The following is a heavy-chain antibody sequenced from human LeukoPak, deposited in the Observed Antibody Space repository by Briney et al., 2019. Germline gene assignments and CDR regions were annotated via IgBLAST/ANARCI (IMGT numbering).Heavy chain of an antibody. V-gene: IGHV3-9*01. Sequence: GGSLRLSCAASGFTFDDYAMHWVRQAPGKGLEWVSGIRWNSGSIGYAGSVKGRFTISRDNAKNSLYLQMNSLRAEDTALYYCAKASTSSSWYVDYWGQGTLVTVSS. CDR3: AKASTSSSWYVDY. CDR2: IRWNSGSI. D-gene: IGHD6-13*01. J-gene: IGHJ4*02. CDR1: GFTFDDYA.